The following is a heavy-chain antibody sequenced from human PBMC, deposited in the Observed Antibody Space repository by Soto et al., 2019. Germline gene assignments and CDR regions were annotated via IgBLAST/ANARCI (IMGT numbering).Heavy chain of an antibody. J-gene: IGHJ6*02. V-gene: IGHV3-74*01. D-gene: IGHD2-21*02. CDR2: IKGDGSRI. Sequence: EVQLVESGGGLVQPGGSLRLSCAASGFTFSNYWIHWVRQAPGKGLVWVSRIKGDGSRIDYADSAKGRFTISRDNAENTVYVQMNSLGDEDAAVYYCARGLPGYYGKDVWGQGTTVTVSS. CDR1: GFTFSNYW. CDR3: ARGLPGYYGKDV.